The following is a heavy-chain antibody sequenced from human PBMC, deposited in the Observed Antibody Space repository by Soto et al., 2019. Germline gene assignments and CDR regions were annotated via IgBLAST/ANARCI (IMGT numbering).Heavy chain of an antibody. V-gene: IGHV4-59*01. J-gene: IGHJ5*02. D-gene: IGHD4-17*01. CDR2: VYYTGTT. CDR1: GGSIGSYH. CDR3: ARDTVLTGMFDL. Sequence: LSLTCTVSGGSIGSYHWSWVRQPPGKGLEWIASVYYTGTTNYNPSLGSRVTISIDAPENQISLKLTSVTAADTAFYYCARDTVLTGMFDLWGQGTLVTVSS.